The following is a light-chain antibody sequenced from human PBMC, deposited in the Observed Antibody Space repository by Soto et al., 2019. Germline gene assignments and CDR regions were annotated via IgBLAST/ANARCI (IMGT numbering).Light chain of an antibody. CDR2: DVS. CDR1: SSDIGAYNY. J-gene: IGLJ2*01. V-gene: IGLV2-14*01. Sequence: QSALTQPASVSGSPGQSITISCTGTSSDIGAYNYVSWYQQHPGKAPELMIYDVSNRPSGVSNRFSGSKSGNTASLTISGLQAEDEADYYCSSYTSSSTPVFGGGTKVTVL. CDR3: SSYTSSSTPV.